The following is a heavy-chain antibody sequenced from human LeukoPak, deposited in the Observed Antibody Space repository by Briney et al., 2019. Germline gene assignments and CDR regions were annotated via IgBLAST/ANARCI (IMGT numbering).Heavy chain of an antibody. CDR3: AGHYYFDY. CDR2: IYYSGST. V-gene: IGHV4-39*07. Sequence: SETLSLTCAVYNGFDSYYMTIVRQPPGKGLEWIGSIYYSGSTYYNPSLKSRVTISVDTSKNQFSLKLSSVTAADTAVYYCAGHYYFDYWGQGTLVTVSS. CDR1: NGFDSYY. J-gene: IGHJ4*02.